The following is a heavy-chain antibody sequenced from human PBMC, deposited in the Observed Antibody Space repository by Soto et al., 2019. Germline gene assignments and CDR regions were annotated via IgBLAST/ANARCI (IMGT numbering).Heavy chain of an antibody. J-gene: IGHJ1*01. CDR3: VQHQVSLVRGISPFEY. V-gene: IGHV3-23*01. Sequence: EKGLEWVSTISSSGAFTYHADSVRGRLTISRDNSKNTVYLQMNSLRAEDTAVYYCVQHQVSLVRGISPFEY. CDR2: ISSSGAFT. D-gene: IGHD3-10*01.